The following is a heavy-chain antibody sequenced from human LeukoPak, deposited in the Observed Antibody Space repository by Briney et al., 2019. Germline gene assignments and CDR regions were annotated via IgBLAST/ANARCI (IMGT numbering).Heavy chain of an antibody. J-gene: IGHJ4*02. Sequence: GGSLRLSCAASGFTFSSYAMSWVRQAPGKGLEWVSAISGSGGGTYYADSVKGWFTISRDNSKNTLYLQMNSLRAEDTAVYYCAKYRYSYGDLDYWGQGTLVAVSS. CDR1: GFTFSSYA. V-gene: IGHV3-23*01. CDR2: ISGSGGGT. D-gene: IGHD5-18*01. CDR3: AKYRYSYGDLDY.